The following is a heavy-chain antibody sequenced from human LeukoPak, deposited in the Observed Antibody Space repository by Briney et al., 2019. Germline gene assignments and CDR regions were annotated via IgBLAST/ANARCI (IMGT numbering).Heavy chain of an antibody. V-gene: IGHV3-23*01. Sequence: GGSLRLSCAASGFTFSSYAMSWVRQAPGKGLEWVSAISGSGGSTYYADSVKGRFTISRDNSKNTLYLQMNSLRAEDTAVYYCAKEVAAAGRSSYYYGMDVWGQGTTVTVCS. D-gene: IGHD6-13*01. CDR1: GFTFSSYA. CDR2: ISGSGGST. CDR3: AKEVAAAGRSSYYYGMDV. J-gene: IGHJ6*02.